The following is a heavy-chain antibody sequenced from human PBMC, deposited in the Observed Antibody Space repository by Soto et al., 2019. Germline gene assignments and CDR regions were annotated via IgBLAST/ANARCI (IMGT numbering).Heavy chain of an antibody. CDR2: TSLGGSST. Sequence: EVQLLESGGGLVQPGGSLRLSCAASGFTFSTYAMSWARQPPGKGREWFPPTSLGGSSTYYADSVKGRFTISRDNSKTRQYRQMNSLGAEDTAVYYCAKGQSDSGSYYTPLAHGMDVWGGGTTVTVSS. CDR3: AKGQSDSGSYYTPLAHGMDV. CDR1: GFTFSTYA. D-gene: IGHD1-26*01. V-gene: IGHV3-23*01. J-gene: IGHJ6*04.